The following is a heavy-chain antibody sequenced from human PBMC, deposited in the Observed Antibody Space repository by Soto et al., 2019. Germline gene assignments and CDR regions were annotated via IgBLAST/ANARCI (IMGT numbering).Heavy chain of an antibody. V-gene: IGHV3-23*01. CDR1: GLTFSDCA. D-gene: IGHD1-26*01. Sequence: EVQLLESEGGLVQPGGSLRLSCAVSGLTFSDCAMYWVRQAPGKGLEWVSSISAGGDGTYYADSVKGRFTISRDNSRNTLYLQMNSLRAEDTAVYYCAKKGTETVGQSWVDPWGQGTLVTVSS. J-gene: IGHJ5*02. CDR3: AKKGTETVGQSWVDP. CDR2: ISAGGDGT.